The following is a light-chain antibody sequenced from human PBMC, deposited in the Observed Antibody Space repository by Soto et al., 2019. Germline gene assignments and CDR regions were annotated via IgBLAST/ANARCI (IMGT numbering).Light chain of an antibody. CDR1: QSIASY. Sequence: DIQMTQSPSSLSASVGDRVTSTCRASQSIASYLNWYQQKPGKAPRLLIFATSNLQSGVPSRFSGSGSGTHFTLSISSLQPEDSATYYCQQTRTVPPEWTFGQGTTGDIK. CDR3: QQTRTVPPEWT. V-gene: IGKV1-39*01. CDR2: ATS. J-gene: IGKJ1*01.